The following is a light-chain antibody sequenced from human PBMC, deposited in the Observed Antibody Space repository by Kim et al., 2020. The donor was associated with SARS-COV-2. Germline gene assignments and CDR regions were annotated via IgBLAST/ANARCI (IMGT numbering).Light chain of an antibody. CDR1: SNDIGAYNY. J-gene: IGLJ1*01. Sequence: GLSITISCTGTSNDIGAYNYVSWYQRHPDKAPKLIIYDVNKRPSGVSNRFSGSKSGNTASLTISGLQAEDEADFFCSSYTTSSTYVFGTGTKVTVL. CDR3: SSYTTSSTYV. CDR2: DVN. V-gene: IGLV2-14*03.